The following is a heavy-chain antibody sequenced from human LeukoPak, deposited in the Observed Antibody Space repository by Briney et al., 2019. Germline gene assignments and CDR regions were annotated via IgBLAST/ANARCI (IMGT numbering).Heavy chain of an antibody. D-gene: IGHD4-17*01. CDR1: GYTFTSYY. J-gene: IGHJ6*03. CDR2: ISPSGGST. Sequence: ASVKDSCKASGYTFTSYYMHWVRQAPGQGLEWMGIISPSGGSTSYAQKFQGRVTMTRDTSTSTVYMELSSLRSEDTAVYYCARTPLPTVTTGYYYYMDVWGKGTTVTVSS. V-gene: IGHV1-46*01. CDR3: ARTPLPTVTTGYYYYMDV.